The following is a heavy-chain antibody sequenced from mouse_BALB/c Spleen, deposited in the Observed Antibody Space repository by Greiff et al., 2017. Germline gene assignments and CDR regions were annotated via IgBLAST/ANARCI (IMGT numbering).Heavy chain of an antibody. D-gene: IGHD2-12*01. V-gene: IGHV3-6*02. J-gene: IGHJ4*01. CDR1: GYSITSGYY. Sequence: EVKLEESGPGLVKPSQSLSLTCSVTGYSITSGYYWNWIRQFPGNKLEWMGYISYDGSNNYNPSLKNRISITRDTSKNQFFLKLNSVTTEDTATYYCALRQDYAMDYWGQGTSVTVSS. CDR3: ALRQDYAMDY. CDR2: ISYDGSN.